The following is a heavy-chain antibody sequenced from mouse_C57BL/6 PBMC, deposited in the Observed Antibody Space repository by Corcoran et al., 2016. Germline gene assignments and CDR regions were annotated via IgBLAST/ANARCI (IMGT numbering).Heavy chain of an antibody. CDR3: ARGYGSSLAWFAY. D-gene: IGHD1-1*01. V-gene: IGHV9-3*01. J-gene: IGHJ3*01. CDR2: INTYSGVP. Sequence: QIQLVQSGPELKKPGETVKISCKASGYTFTTYGMSWVTQAPGKGLKWMGWINTYSGVPTYADDFKGRFAFSLETSASTAYLQINNLKNEDTATYFCARGYGSSLAWFAYWGQGTLVTVSA. CDR1: GYTFTTYG.